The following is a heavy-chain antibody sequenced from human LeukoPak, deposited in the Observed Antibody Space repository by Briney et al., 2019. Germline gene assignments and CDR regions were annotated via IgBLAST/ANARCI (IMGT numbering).Heavy chain of an antibody. V-gene: IGHV4-38-2*02. Sequence: SETLSLTCTVSGYSISSGYYWGWIRQPPGKGLEWIGSIYHSGSTYYNPSLKSRVTISVDTSKNQFSLKLSSVTAADTAVYYCARVIEDAFDIWGQGTMVTVSS. CDR2: IYHSGST. CDR3: ARVIEDAFDI. J-gene: IGHJ3*02. CDR1: GYSISSGYY.